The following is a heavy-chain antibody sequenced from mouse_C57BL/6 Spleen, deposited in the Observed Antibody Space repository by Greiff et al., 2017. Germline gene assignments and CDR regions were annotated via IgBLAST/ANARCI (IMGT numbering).Heavy chain of an antibody. CDR2: ISDGGSYT. Sequence: DVMLVESGGGLVKPGGSLKLSCAASGFTFSSYALSWVRQTPEKRLEWVATISDGGSYTYYPDNVKGRFTISRDNAKNNLYLQMSHLKSEDTAMYYCARGTLYYFDYWGQGTTLTVSS. J-gene: IGHJ2*01. CDR1: GFTFSSYA. V-gene: IGHV5-4*03. CDR3: ARGTLYYFDY.